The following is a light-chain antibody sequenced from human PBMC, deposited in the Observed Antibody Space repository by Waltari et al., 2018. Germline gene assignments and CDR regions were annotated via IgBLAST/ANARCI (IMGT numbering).Light chain of an antibody. Sequence: DIQMTQSPSSLSASVGDRVTITCRASQDISNLVAWFQQKPGKAPKSLVYLISTLQRGVPSRFSGSGSGTNFTLTISSLQPEDFATYYCHQYKSYPITFGPGTKVDIK. CDR2: LIS. J-gene: IGKJ3*01. CDR1: QDISNL. CDR3: HQYKSYPIT. V-gene: IGKV1-16*01.